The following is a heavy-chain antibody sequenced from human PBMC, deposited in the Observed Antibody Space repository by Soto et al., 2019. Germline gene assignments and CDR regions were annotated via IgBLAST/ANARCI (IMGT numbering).Heavy chain of an antibody. CDR1: GFTFSSYS. V-gene: IGHV3-48*02. CDR2: ISSGSAAI. Sequence: EVQLVESGGGLVQPGGSLRLSCGASGFTFSSYSMTWVRQAPGKGLEWVSYISSGSAAIYYEDSVKGRFTISRDKAKNSLYLQMNSLRDEDTAVYCCARGSDAFDIWGQGTMITVSS. J-gene: IGHJ3*02. CDR3: ARGSDAFDI.